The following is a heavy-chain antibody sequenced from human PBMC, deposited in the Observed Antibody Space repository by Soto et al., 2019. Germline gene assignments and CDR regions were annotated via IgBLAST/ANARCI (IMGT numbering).Heavy chain of an antibody. CDR2: INPDSGVT. J-gene: IGHJ6*02. CDR1: GYTFTSYY. V-gene: IGHV1-2*02. Sequence: QVQLVQSGAEVKKPGASVKVSCKASGYTFTSYYMHWVRQAPGQGLEWMGWINPDSGVTYYPHEFPDRITITRDTSIRTAYMELSRLTSDDTALSSCARDRGVLDAWGQGTTVIVSS. CDR3: ARDRGVLDA. D-gene: IGHD2-8*01.